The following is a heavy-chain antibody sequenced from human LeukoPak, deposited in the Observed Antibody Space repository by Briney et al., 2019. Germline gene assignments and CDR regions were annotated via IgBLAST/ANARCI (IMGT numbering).Heavy chain of an antibody. J-gene: IGHJ6*03. CDR3: AVGGNPRYYYMDV. D-gene: IGHD4-23*01. CDR1: GGTFSSYA. Sequence: SVKVSCKASGGTFSSYAISWMRQAPGQGLEWMGGIIPIFGTANYAQKFQGRVTITTDESTSTAYMELSSLRSEDTAVYYCAVGGNPRYYYMDVWGKGTTVTVSS. CDR2: IIPIFGTA. V-gene: IGHV1-69*05.